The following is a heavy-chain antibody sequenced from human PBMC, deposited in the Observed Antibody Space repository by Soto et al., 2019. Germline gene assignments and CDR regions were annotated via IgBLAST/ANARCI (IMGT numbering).Heavy chain of an antibody. CDR1: GFTFSSYA. D-gene: IGHD1-26*01. CDR2: ISGSGSTI. Sequence: ESGGGLVQPGGSLRLSCAASGFTFSSYAMSWVRQAPGKGLEWVSAISGSGSTIYYADSVKGRFTISRDNAKNSLYLQMNSLRAEDTAVYYCAREGGGSYFDYWGQGTLVTVSS. J-gene: IGHJ4*02. V-gene: IGHV3-23*01. CDR3: AREGGGSYFDY.